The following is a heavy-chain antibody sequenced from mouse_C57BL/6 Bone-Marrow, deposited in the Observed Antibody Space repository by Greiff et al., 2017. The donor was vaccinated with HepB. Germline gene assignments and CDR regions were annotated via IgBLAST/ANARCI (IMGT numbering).Heavy chain of an antibody. J-gene: IGHJ4*01. CDR3: ARGVYYDYDEEYYYAMDY. V-gene: IGHV5-17*01. CDR2: ISSGSSTI. Sequence: EVQRVESGGGLVKPGGSLKLSCAASGFTFSDYGMHWVRQAPEKGLEWVAYISSGSSTIYYADTVKGRFTISRDNAKNTLFLQMTSLRSEDTAMYYCARGVYYDYDEEYYYAMDYWGQGTSVTVSS. D-gene: IGHD2-4*01. CDR1: GFTFSDYG.